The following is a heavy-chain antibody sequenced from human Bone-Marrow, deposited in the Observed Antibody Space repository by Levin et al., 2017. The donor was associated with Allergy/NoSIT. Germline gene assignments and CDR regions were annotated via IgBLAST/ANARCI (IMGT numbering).Heavy chain of an antibody. CDR3: ARELGSVPRTYYDFWSGWAFDI. D-gene: IGHD3-3*01. Sequence: SETLSLTCTVSGGSISSYYWSWIRQPPGKGLEWIGYIYYSGSTNYNPSLKSRVTISVDTSKNQFSLKLSSVTAADTAVYYCARELGSVPRTYYDFWSGWAFDIWGQGTMVTVSS. J-gene: IGHJ3*02. CDR1: GGSISSYY. CDR2: IYYSGST. V-gene: IGHV4-59*01.